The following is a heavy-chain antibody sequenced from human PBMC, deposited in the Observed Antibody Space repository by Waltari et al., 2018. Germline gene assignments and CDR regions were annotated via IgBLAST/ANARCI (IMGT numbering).Heavy chain of an antibody. V-gene: IGHV1-18*04. CDR2: ISAYNGNT. Sequence: GAEVKKPGASVKVSCKASGYTFTSYGISWVRQAPGQGLEWMGWISAYNGNTNYAQKLQGRVTMTTDTSTSTAYMELRSLRSDDTAVYYCARDDYYGSGSYYKFYYYYGMDVWGQGTTVTVSS. CDR1: GYTFTSYG. CDR3: ARDDYYGSGSYYKFYYYYGMDV. D-gene: IGHD3-10*01. J-gene: IGHJ6*02.